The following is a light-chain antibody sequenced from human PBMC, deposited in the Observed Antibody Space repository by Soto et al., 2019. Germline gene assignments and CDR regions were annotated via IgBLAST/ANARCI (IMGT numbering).Light chain of an antibody. Sequence: ERASSQSTASLSVSAGALKNISFRASQSVSSYLAWYQQKSCQAPRPPIYDGFNRANCIRARFRGSGFGTEFTLTISSLESEDFAVYYCQQRSNFITFGQGTRLEIK. CDR3: QQRSNFIT. J-gene: IGKJ5*01. CDR2: DGF. V-gene: IGKV3-11*01. CDR1: QSVSSY.